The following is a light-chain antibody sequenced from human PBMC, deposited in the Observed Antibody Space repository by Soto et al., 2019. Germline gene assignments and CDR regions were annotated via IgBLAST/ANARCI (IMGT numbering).Light chain of an antibody. CDR3: QQRSNWPAT. CDR2: DAS. J-gene: IGKJ5*01. Sequence: EIVLTQSPATLSLSPGERATLSCRASQSVSSYLAWYQQKPGQTPRLLIYDASNRVTGIPARFSGSGSGTDFTLIISSLEPEDFAVYYCQQRSNWPATFGQGTRLEIK. CDR1: QSVSSY. V-gene: IGKV3-11*01.